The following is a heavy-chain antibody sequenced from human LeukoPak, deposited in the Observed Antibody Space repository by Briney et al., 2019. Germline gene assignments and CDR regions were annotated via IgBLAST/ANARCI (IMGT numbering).Heavy chain of an antibody. CDR2: ISYTYSDI. D-gene: IGHD6-6*01. CDR1: GFTFSSYW. J-gene: IGHJ4*02. V-gene: IGHV3-21*05. CDR3: ASGSSSVGY. Sequence: GGSLRLSCAASGFTFSSYWMHWVRQAPGKGLEWISYISYTYSDIYYADSVRGRFTISRDNAKNSLYLQMNNLRAEDTAVYYCASGSSSVGYWGQGTRVTVSS.